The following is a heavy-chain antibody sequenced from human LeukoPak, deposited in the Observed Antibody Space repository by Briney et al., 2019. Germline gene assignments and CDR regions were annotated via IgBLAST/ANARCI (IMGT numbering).Heavy chain of an antibody. CDR1: GFTFSDYY. J-gene: IGHJ3*02. CDR3: TTIVEGTLGFDI. CDR2: IKSKTDGGTT. V-gene: IGHV3-15*01. Sequence: GGSLRLSCAASGFTFSDYYMSWIRQAPGKGLEWVGRIKSKTDGGTTDYAAPVKGRFTISRDDSKNTLYLQMNSLKTEDTAVYYCTTIVEGTLGFDIWGQGTMVTVSS. D-gene: IGHD1-26*01.